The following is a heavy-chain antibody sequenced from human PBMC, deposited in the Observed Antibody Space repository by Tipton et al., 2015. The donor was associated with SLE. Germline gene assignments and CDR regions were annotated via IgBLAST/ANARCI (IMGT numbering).Heavy chain of an antibody. V-gene: IGHV5-51*03. Sequence: QLVQSGAEVKKAGESLKISCQASGYSFSNYWIGWVRQMPGKGLEWMGIINPGDSETRLSPSFQGQVTMSADRSINSAYLQWSSLEASDTAMFYCARLWYYYDSCVTNDAFDVWGQGTMVTVSS. CDR1: GYSFSNYW. CDR3: ARLWYYYDSCVTNDAFDV. D-gene: IGHD3-22*01. CDR2: INPGDSET. J-gene: IGHJ3*01.